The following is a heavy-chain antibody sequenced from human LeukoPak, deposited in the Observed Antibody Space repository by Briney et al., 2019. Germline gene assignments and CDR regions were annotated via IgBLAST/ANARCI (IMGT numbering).Heavy chain of an antibody. J-gene: IGHJ4*02. Sequence: GGSLRLSCAASGFTFDDYAMHWVRQAPGKGLEWVSGISWNSGSIGYADSVKGRFTISRDNAKNSLYLEMNNLRAEDTAFYYCAKETFTAYDFGGQGTLVTVSS. CDR1: GFTFDDYA. CDR2: ISWNSGSI. CDR3: AKETFTAYDF. D-gene: IGHD3-3*01. V-gene: IGHV3-9*01.